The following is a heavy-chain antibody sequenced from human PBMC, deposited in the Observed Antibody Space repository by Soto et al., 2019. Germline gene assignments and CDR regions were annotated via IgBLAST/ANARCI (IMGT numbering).Heavy chain of an antibody. V-gene: IGHV3-74*01. CDR1: GFTFNNFW. CDR2: INSDGTTT. CDR3: VRDIR. J-gene: IGHJ4*02. Sequence: EVQLVESGGDLVQPGGSLRLSCAASGFTFNNFWMYWVRQTPEKGLVWVSGINSDGTTTIYADSVKGRFTISRDNAKNTLYLQMNSLTVEDTAIYYCVRDIRWGQETLVTVSS.